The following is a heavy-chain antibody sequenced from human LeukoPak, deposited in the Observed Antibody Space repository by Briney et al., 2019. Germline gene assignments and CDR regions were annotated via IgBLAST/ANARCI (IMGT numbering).Heavy chain of an antibody. J-gene: IGHJ4*02. CDR1: GINLRASG. CDR2: IQTDGSDK. D-gene: IGHD2-2*01. Sequence: PGGSLRLSCAASGINLRASGMHWVRQAPGMGLERVTFIQTDGSDKKYAASVAGRFTISRDNSKNTVYLHMNSLRPDDTALYYCAREGGTVVVGRFDYWGQGTLVTVSS. CDR3: AREGGTVVVGRFDY. V-gene: IGHV3-30*02.